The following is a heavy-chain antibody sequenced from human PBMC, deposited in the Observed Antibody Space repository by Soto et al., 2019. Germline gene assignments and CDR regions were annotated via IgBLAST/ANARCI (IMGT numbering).Heavy chain of an antibody. D-gene: IGHD2-2*01. CDR3: AKGHYFSSTSCYQEDYYYYYGMDV. CDR1: EFTFGNYA. Sequence: PGGSLRLSCAASEFTFGNYAMSWVRQAPGKGLEWVSSISDNGGSTYYADSVKGRFTISRDNSKNTLYLQMNSLRAEDTAVYYCAKGHYFSSTSCYQEDYYYYYGMDVWGQGTTVTVSS. CDR2: ISDNGGST. J-gene: IGHJ6*02. V-gene: IGHV3-23*01.